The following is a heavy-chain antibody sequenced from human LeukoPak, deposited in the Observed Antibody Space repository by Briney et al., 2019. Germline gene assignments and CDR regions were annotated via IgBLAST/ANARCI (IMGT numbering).Heavy chain of an antibody. Sequence: PGGSLRLSCAASGFTFSSYGMHWVRQAPGKGLEWVAVIWYDGSNKYYADSVKGRFTISRDNFKNTLYLQMNSLRAEDTAVYYCAKVMVRDLEYYYYMDVWGKGTTVTVSS. CDR3: AKVMVRDLEYYYYMDV. D-gene: IGHD3-10*01. J-gene: IGHJ6*03. CDR1: GFTFSSYG. CDR2: IWYDGSNK. V-gene: IGHV3-33*06.